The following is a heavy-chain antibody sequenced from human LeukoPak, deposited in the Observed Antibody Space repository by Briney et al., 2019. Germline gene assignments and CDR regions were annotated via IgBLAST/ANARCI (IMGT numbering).Heavy chain of an antibody. Sequence: ASVKVSCKASGYTFTSYDINWVRQATGQGLEWMGWMNPNSGNTGYAQKLQGRVTITRNTSISTAYMELSSLRSEDTAVYYCARGVYYDFWSGYYMGSYYYYMDVWGKGTTVTVSS. J-gene: IGHJ6*03. CDR2: MNPNSGNT. V-gene: IGHV1-8*03. CDR1: GYTFTSYD. D-gene: IGHD3-3*01. CDR3: ARGVYYDFWSGYYMGSYYYYMDV.